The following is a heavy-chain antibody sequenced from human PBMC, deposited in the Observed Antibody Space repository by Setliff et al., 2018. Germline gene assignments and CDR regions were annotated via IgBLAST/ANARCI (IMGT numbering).Heavy chain of an antibody. V-gene: IGHV4-38-2*01. CDR2: LYHSGTT. Sequence: PSETLSLTCAVSGFSITSGYFWGWIRQPPGKGLEWIGSLYHSGTTYYNPSLKSRVTMSVDTSKNHVSLKLSSVTAADTAVYYCARAHTWYFDYWGRGTLVTVS. CDR1: GFSITSGYF. CDR3: ARAHTWYFDY. J-gene: IGHJ4*02.